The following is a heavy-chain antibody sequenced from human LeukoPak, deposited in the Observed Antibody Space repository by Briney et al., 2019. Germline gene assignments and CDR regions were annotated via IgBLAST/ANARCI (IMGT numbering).Heavy chain of an antibody. CDR3: ARDGLRSEYYYDSSGYYI. Sequence: GASVKVSCKASGYTFTSYGISWVRQAPGQGLEWMGWISAYNGNTNYAQKLQGRVTMTTATSTSTAYMELRSLRSDDTGVDYWARDGLRSEYYYDSSGYYIWGQGTLVTVSS. CDR1: GYTFTSYG. D-gene: IGHD3-22*01. J-gene: IGHJ4*02. V-gene: IGHV1-18*01. CDR2: ISAYNGNT.